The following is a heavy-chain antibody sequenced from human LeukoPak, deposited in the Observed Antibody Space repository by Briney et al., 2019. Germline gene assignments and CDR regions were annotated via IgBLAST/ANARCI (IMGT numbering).Heavy chain of an antibody. V-gene: IGHV4-39*01. CDR3: AALPNPGFSSNNPYYYMDV. CDR1: GGSISSGSYY. Sequence: SETLSLTCTVSGGSISSGSYYWAWLRQPPGKGLEWIGSIYYSGRAFYNPSLKSRVTISIDTSKNQFSLKLSSVTAADTAVFYCAALPNPGFSSNNPYYYMDVWGKGTTVTVSS. CDR2: IYYSGRA. D-gene: IGHD6-13*01. J-gene: IGHJ6*03.